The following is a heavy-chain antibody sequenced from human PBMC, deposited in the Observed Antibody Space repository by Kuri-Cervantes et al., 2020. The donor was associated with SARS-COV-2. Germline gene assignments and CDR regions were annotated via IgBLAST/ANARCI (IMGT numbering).Heavy chain of an antibody. CDR2: INTENGNP. CDR3: ARPSGSYFVN. V-gene: IGHV7-4-1*02. Sequence: GESLKISCKASGYTFSRYALTWVRQAPGQGLEWMGWINTENGNPTYAQGFTGRFVFSLDTSVSTAYLQISSLKAEDTAVYYCARPSGSYFVNWGQGNQV. D-gene: IGHD1-26*01. J-gene: IGHJ4*02. CDR1: GYTFSRYA.